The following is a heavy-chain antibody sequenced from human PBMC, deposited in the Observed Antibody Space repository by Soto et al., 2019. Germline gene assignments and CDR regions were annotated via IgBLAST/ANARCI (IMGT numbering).Heavy chain of an antibody. V-gene: IGHV3-11*01. Sequence: QVQLVESGGGLVKPGGSLRLSCAASGFSFSDYYMTWIRQTPGKGLEWVSYITNSGGKKDYADSVKGRFTISRDNAKSFLYLQMNSLGAEDTAVYYCARAAGWFDPWGQGTLVTVSS. J-gene: IGHJ5*02. CDR2: ITNSGGKK. CDR1: GFSFSDYY. CDR3: ARAAGWFDP.